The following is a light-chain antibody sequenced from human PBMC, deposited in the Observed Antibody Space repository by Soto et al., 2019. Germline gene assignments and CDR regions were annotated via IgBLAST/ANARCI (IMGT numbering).Light chain of an antibody. CDR2: NVS. Sequence: QSALTQPRSVSGSPGQSVTISCTGTGSDVGFYDYVSWYQHHPGKAPKVMVFNVSQRPSWVPDRFSGSKSGNTASLTISGLQAEDEADYYCCSFAGSYTWGFGAGTKVTVL. V-gene: IGLV2-11*01. CDR1: GSDVGFYDY. J-gene: IGLJ2*01. CDR3: CSFAGSYTWG.